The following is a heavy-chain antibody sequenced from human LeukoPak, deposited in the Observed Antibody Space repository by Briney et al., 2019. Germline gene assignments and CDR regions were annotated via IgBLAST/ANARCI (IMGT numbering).Heavy chain of an antibody. CDR2: ISSSSSTI. Sequence: PGGSLRLSCAASGFTFSSYSMNWVRQAPGKGLEWVSYISSSSSTIYYADSVKGRFTISRDNAKNSLYLQMNSLRAEDTAVYYCARGKGSNYYDSSGYPYYFDYWGQGTLVTVSS. CDR1: GFTFSSYS. V-gene: IGHV3-48*04. CDR3: ARGKGSNYYDSSGYPYYFDY. J-gene: IGHJ4*02. D-gene: IGHD3-22*01.